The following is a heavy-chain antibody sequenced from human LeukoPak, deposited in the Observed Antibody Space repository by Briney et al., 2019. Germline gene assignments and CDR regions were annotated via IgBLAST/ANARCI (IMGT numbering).Heavy chain of an antibody. J-gene: IGHJ3*02. CDR1: GGSFSGYY. D-gene: IGHD3-16*01. CDR2: INHSGGT. V-gene: IGHV4-34*01. CDR3: ARGYDYVWGSSPFDI. Sequence: SETLSLTCAVYGGSFSGYYWSWIRQPPGKGLEWIGEINHSGGTNYNPSLKSRVTISVDTSKNQFSLKLSSVTAADTAVYYCARGYDYVWGSSPFDIWGQGTMVTVSS.